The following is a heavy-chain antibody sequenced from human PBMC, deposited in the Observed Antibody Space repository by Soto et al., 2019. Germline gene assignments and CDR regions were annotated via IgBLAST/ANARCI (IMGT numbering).Heavy chain of an antibody. CDR2: IIPIFGTA. CDR1: GGTFSSYA. CDR3: ARGSLEYSSSPDHYYYGMDV. J-gene: IGHJ6*02. D-gene: IGHD6-6*01. V-gene: IGHV1-69*13. Sequence: GASVKVSCKASGGTFSSYAISWVRQAPGQGLEWMGGIIPIFGTANYAQKFQGRVTITADESTSTAYMELSSLRSEDTAVYYCARGSLEYSSSPDHYYYGMDVWGQGTTVTVSS.